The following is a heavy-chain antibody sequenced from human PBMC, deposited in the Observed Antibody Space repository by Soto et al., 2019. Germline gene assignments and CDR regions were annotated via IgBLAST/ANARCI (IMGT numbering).Heavy chain of an antibody. V-gene: IGHV1-2*02. CDR3: ARDRLGYCSSTSCPAKSWFDP. CDR2: INPNSGGT. CDR1: GYTFTGYY. J-gene: IGHJ5*02. Sequence: ASVKVSCKASGYTFTGYYMHWVRQAPGQGLEWMGWINPNSGGTNYAQKFQGRVTMTRDTSISTAYMELGRLRSDDTAVYYCARDRLGYCSSTSCPAKSWFDPWGQGTLVTVSS. D-gene: IGHD2-2*01.